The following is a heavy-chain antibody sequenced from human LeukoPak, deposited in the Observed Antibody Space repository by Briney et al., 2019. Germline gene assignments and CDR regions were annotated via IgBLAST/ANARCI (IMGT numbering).Heavy chain of an antibody. V-gene: IGHV4-34*01. CDR2: INHSGST. CDR3: ARDWGGSYVEYNWFDP. Sequence: PSETLSLTCAVYGGSFSGYYWSWIRQPPGKGLEWIGEINHSGSTNYNPSLKSRVTMSVDTSKNQFSLKLSSVTAADTAVYYCARDWGGSYVEYNWFDPWGQGTLVTVSS. CDR1: GGSFSGYY. J-gene: IGHJ5*02. D-gene: IGHD1-26*01.